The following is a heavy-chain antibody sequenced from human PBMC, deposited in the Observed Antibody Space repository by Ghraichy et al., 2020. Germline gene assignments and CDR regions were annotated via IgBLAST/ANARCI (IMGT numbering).Heavy chain of an antibody. D-gene: IGHD2-15*01. CDR1: GFTFSTYS. Sequence: GGSLRLSCAASGFTFSTYSMNWVRQAPGKGLEWISYISGGNVLIHYADSVRGRFTISRDNARNSMYLQMNSLRDDDTAVYYCTTGRYCSGGSCYNPPFHYWGQGTLVTVSS. V-gene: IGHV3-48*02. CDR3: TTGRYCSGGSCYNPPFHY. CDR2: ISGGNVLI. J-gene: IGHJ4*02.